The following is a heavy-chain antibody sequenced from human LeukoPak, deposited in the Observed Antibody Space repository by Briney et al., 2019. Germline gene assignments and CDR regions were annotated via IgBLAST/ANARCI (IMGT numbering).Heavy chain of an antibody. D-gene: IGHD5-24*01. V-gene: IGHV3-9*01. J-gene: IGHJ4*02. CDR3: AKDIEGYNLYYFDY. CDR2: ISWNRGSI. CDR1: GFTFDDYA. Sequence: GRSLRLSCAASGFTFDDYAMHWVRQAPGKGLEWVSGISWNRGSIGYADSVKGRFTISRDNAKNSLYLQMNSLRAEDTALYYCAKDIEGYNLYYFDYWGQGTLVTVSS.